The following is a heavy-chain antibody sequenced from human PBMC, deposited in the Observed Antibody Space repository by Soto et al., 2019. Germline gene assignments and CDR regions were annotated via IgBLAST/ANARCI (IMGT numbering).Heavy chain of an antibody. V-gene: IGHV4-59*12. CDR2: IYYSGST. Sequence: PSETLSLTCTVSGGSISSYYWSWIRQPPGKGLEWIGYIYYSGSTNYNPSLKSRVTISVDTSKNQFSLKLSSVTAADTAVYYCAREVVVPAAMENYYYMDVWGKGTTVTVSS. J-gene: IGHJ6*03. CDR1: GGSISSYY. D-gene: IGHD2-2*01. CDR3: AREVVVPAAMENYYYMDV.